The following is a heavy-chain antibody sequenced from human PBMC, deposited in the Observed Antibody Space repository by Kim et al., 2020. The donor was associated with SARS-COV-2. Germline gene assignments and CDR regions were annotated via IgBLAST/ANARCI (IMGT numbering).Heavy chain of an antibody. Sequence: SETLSLTYTVSGGSVSSGSYYWSWIRQPPGKGLEWIGYIYYSGSTNYNPSLKSRVTISVDTSKNQFSLKLSSVTAADTAVYYCGGIVELPCSRDDYWG. J-gene: IGHJ4*01. V-gene: IGHV4-61*01. CDR2: IYYSGST. CDR1: GGSVSSGSYY. D-gene: IGHD1-7*01. CDR3: GGIVELPCSRDDY.